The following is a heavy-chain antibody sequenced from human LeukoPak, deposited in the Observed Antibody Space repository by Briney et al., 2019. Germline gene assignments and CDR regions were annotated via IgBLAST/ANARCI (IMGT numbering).Heavy chain of an antibody. V-gene: IGHV1-69*05. CDR2: IIPIFGTA. CDR3: ARGAVAAAGPGYYYYMDV. CDR1: GGTFSSYA. Sequence: SVKVSCKASGGTFSSYAISWVRQAPGQGLEWMGGIIPIFGTANYAQKFQGRVTMTRDMSTSTVYMELSSLRSEDTAVYYCARGAVAAAGPGYYYYMDVWGKGTTVTVSS. D-gene: IGHD6-13*01. J-gene: IGHJ6*03.